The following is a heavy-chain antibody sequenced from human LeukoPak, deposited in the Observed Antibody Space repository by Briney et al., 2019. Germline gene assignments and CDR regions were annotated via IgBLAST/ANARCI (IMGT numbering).Heavy chain of an antibody. CDR2: ISGSSSHT. CDR1: GFTFSVYA. J-gene: IGHJ4*02. CDR3: VHEEAATYWSRYYFHS. Sequence: GGSLRLSCAASGFTFSVYAMSWVRQAPGKGLEWVAAISGSSSHTFYADSVTGRFTISRDDSNNTLSLQMSSLGVEDTAVYYCVHEEAATYWSRYYFHSWGRGRLVTV. D-gene: IGHD2-15*01. V-gene: IGHV3-23*01.